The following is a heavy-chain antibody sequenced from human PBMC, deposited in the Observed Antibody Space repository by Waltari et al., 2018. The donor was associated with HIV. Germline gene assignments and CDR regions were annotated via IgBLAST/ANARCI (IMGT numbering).Heavy chain of an antibody. CDR3: AKAAETWVQLTSCGGFDI. V-gene: IGHV1-46*01. CDR1: GYTFVNHF. Sequence: QLVQSGAEVRKPGASVTVSCTASGYTFVNHFRHWVRQAPGQGLDRVGVCNPDNGTPTYARKVSVGVSRPTNKSADVVLMELSSLMPGDTAVYFCAKAAETWVQLTSCGGFDIWGQGTTVLVSS. CDR2: CNPDNGTP. D-gene: IGHD3-10*01. J-gene: IGHJ3*02.